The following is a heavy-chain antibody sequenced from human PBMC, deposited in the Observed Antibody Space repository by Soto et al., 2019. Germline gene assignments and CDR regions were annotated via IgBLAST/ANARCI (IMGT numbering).Heavy chain of an antibody. CDR2: IYYSGST. J-gene: IGHJ4*02. Sequence: PSETLSLTCSVSGGTISSRDYYWSWIRQPPGKGLDCIGYIYYSGSTNYNPSLKSRVTISVDTSKNQFSLKLSSVTAADTAVYYCARHPLTYSSGWIYFDYWGQGTLVTVSS. D-gene: IGHD6-19*01. CDR1: GGTISSRDYY. CDR3: ARHPLTYSSGWIYFDY. V-gene: IGHV4-61*08.